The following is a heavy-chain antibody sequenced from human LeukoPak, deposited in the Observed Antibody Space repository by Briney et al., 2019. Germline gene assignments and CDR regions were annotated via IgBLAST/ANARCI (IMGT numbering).Heavy chain of an antibody. V-gene: IGHV3-43*02. Sequence: PGGSLRLSCAASGFTIGPYAMYWVRQGPGRGLEWVSVIKADGSGTFYADSVRGRFTTSRDNSKNSLYLQMNSLTSEDTALYYCATWAFYYNLDVWGQGTTVIVSS. CDR1: GFTIGPYA. D-gene: IGHD3-3*01. J-gene: IGHJ6*02. CDR3: ATWAFYYNLDV. CDR2: IKADGSGT.